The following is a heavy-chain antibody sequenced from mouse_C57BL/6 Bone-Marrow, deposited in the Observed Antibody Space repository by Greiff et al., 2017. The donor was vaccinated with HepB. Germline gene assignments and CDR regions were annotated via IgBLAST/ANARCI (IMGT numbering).Heavy chain of an antibody. CDR1: GYTFTSYW. V-gene: IGHV1-69*01. CDR3: AGGGDNEGFAY. D-gene: IGHD2-13*01. Sequence: QVQLKQPGAELVMPGASVKLSCKASGYTFTSYWMHWVKQRPGQGLEWIGEIDPSDSYTNYNQKFKGKSTLTVDKSSSTAYMQLSSLTSEDSAVYYCAGGGDNEGFAYWGQGTLVTVSA. J-gene: IGHJ3*01. CDR2: IDPSDSYT.